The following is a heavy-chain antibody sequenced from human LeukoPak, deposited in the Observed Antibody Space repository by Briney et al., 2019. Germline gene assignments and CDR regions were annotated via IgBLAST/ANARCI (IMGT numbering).Heavy chain of an antibody. CDR1: GYSISSGYY. D-gene: IGHD6-13*01. J-gene: IGHJ5*02. CDR3: ARAYRSSWYANWFDP. CDR2: IYHSGST. Sequence: SETLSLTCIVSGYSISSGYYWGWIRQPPGKGLEWIGSIYHSGSTYYNPSLKSRVTISVDTSKNQFSLKLSSVTAADTAVYFCARAYRSSWYANWFDPWGQGTLVTVSS. V-gene: IGHV4-38-2*02.